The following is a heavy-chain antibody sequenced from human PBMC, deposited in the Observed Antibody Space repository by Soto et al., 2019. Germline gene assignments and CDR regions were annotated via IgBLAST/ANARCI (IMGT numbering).Heavy chain of an antibody. J-gene: IGHJ4*02. CDR1: STSNGTYF. Sequence: SETLSLTCSVSSTSNGTYFWSWIRQSPGEGLEWIGYIYDRGNTDYNPSLRSRVTMSVDTSKSQFSMHLSSVTTADTAVYACAFSWTALEVTTFDYWGQGIQVTVSS. V-gene: IGHV4-59*01. CDR3: AFSWTALEVTTFDY. CDR2: IYDRGNT. D-gene: IGHD1-1*01.